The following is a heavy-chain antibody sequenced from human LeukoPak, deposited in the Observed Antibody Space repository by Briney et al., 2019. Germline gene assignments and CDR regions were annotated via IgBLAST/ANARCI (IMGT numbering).Heavy chain of an antibody. CDR1: GGSISDYY. CDR2: IHYSGST. D-gene: IGHD4-23*01. J-gene: IGHJ4*02. CDR3: AKNSPVAPHAFDY. Sequence: SETLSLTCTVSGGSISDYYWSWIRQSPGKGLEWIGHIHYSGSTNYNSSLESRVTISMDTSKRQISLKLSSVTAADTAVYYCAKNSPVAPHAFDYWGQGTLVTVSS. V-gene: IGHV4-59*01.